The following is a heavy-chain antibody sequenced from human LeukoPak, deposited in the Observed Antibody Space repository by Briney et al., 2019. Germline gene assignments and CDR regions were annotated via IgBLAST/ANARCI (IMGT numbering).Heavy chain of an antibody. CDR2: IWYDGSNK. D-gene: IGHD3-16*01. V-gene: IGHV3-33*01. Sequence: GRSLRLSCAASGFTFSTYGMHWVRPAPGEGLEWVAVIWYDGSNKYYADSVKGRFTISRDNSKNMLYLEMDSLRAEDTALYYCARGGSKSPPGTSYYFDYWGQGTLVTVSS. CDR1: GFTFSTYG. J-gene: IGHJ4*02. CDR3: ARGGSKSPPGTSYYFDY.